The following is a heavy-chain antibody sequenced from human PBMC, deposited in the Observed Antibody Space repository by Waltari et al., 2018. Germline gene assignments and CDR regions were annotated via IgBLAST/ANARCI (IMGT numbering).Heavy chain of an antibody. D-gene: IGHD2-2*01. Sequence: QVQLVQSGAEVKKHGSSVKVSCKASGGTFSSYAISWVRQAPGQGLEWMGGIIPIFGTANYAQKFQGRVTITTDESTSTAYMELSSLRSEDTAVYYSASRSPVEHRFDYWGQGTLVTVSS. CDR1: GGTFSSYA. J-gene: IGHJ4*02. CDR3: ASRSPVEHRFDY. CDR2: IIPIFGTA. V-gene: IGHV1-69*05.